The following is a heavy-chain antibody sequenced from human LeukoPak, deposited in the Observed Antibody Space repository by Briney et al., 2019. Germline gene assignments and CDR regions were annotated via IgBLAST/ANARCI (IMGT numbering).Heavy chain of an antibody. CDR2: IYYSGST. V-gene: IGHV4-39*07. Sequence: SETLSLTCTVSGGSISSSSYYWGWIRQPPGKGLEWIGSIYYSGSTYYNPSLKSRVTISVDTSKNQFSLKLSSVTAADTAVYYCARIWFGEFYYYYYMDVWGKGTTVTVSS. J-gene: IGHJ6*03. D-gene: IGHD3-10*01. CDR1: GGSISSSSYY. CDR3: ARIWFGEFYYYYYMDV.